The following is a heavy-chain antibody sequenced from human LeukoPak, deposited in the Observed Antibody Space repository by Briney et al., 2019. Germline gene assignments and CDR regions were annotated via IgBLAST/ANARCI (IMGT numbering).Heavy chain of an antibody. CDR2: TYYRSKWYN. Sequence: SQTLSLTCALSGDSVSSNSVAWNWIRQSPSRGLEWLGRTYYRSKWYNEYALSVKSRITINPDTSKNQFSLQLNSVTPEDTAVYYCARGPRWDSSGWYQRSYWGQGTLVTVSS. CDR3: ARGPRWDSSGWYQRSY. J-gene: IGHJ4*02. V-gene: IGHV6-1*01. CDR1: GDSVSSNSVA. D-gene: IGHD6-19*01.